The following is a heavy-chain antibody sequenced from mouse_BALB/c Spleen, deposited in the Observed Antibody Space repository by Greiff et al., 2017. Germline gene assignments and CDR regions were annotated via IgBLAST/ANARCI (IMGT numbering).Heavy chain of an antibody. Sequence: QVQLQQSGPELVRPGVSVKISCKGSGYTFTDYAMHWVKQSHAKSLEWIGVISTYYGNTNYNQKFKGKATMTVDKSSSTAYMELARLTSEDSAIYYCARGARYDYDLHSYFDYWGQGTTLTVSS. J-gene: IGHJ2*01. V-gene: IGHV1-67*01. CDR3: ARGARYDYDLHSYFDY. CDR2: ISTYYGNT. CDR1: GYTFTDYA. D-gene: IGHD2-4*01.